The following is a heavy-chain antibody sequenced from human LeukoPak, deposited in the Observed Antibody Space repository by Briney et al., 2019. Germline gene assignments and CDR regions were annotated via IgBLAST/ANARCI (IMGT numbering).Heavy chain of an antibody. V-gene: IGHV4-39*07. CDR1: GGSISSSSYY. J-gene: IGHJ5*02. D-gene: IGHD1-14*01. Sequence: SETLSLTCTVSGGSISSSSYYWGWIRQPPGKGLEWIGSIYHSGYTYYNPSLKSRVTISVDTSKNQFSPTLNSVTATDTAVYYCAREGTVRWFDPWGQGTLVPVSS. CDR3: AREGTVRWFDP. CDR2: IYHSGYT.